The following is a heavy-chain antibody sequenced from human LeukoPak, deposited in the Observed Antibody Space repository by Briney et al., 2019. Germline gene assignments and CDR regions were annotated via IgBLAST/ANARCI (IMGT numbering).Heavy chain of an antibody. Sequence: ASVKVSCKASGYTFTSYGISWVRQAPGQGLEWMGWINAGNGNTKYSQKFQGRVTITRDTSASTAYMELSRLRSEDTAVYYCARDHYDSSGYYYLLGVHYFDYWGQGTLVTVSS. V-gene: IGHV1-3*01. CDR1: GYTFTSYG. D-gene: IGHD3-22*01. CDR2: INAGNGNT. CDR3: ARDHYDSSGYYYLLGVHYFDY. J-gene: IGHJ4*02.